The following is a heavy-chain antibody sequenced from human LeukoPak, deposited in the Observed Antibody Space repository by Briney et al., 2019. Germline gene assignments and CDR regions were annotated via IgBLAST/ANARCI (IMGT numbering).Heavy chain of an antibody. D-gene: IGHD5-24*01. Sequence: PGGPLRLSCAASGFTFSSYWMSWVRQAPGKALEWVANMKQDGSEKYYVDSVKGRFTISRDNAKNSLYLQMNSLRAEDTAVYYCARERGWPLHYFDYWGQGTLVTVSS. CDR1: GFTFSSYW. J-gene: IGHJ4*02. CDR3: ARERGWPLHYFDY. CDR2: MKQDGSEK. V-gene: IGHV3-7*04.